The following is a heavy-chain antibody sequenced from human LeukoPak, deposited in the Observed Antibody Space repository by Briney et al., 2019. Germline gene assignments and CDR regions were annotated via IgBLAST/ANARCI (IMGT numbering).Heavy chain of an antibody. CDR2: IYHSGST. Sequence: PSETLSHTCAVSGYSISSGYYWGWIRQPPGKGLEWIGSIYHSGSTYYNPSLKSRVTISVDTSKNQFSLKLSSVTAADTAVYYCARDPDYYDSSGYYQGAFDIWGQGTMVTVSS. V-gene: IGHV4-38-2*02. D-gene: IGHD3-22*01. J-gene: IGHJ3*02. CDR1: GYSISSGYY. CDR3: ARDPDYYDSSGYYQGAFDI.